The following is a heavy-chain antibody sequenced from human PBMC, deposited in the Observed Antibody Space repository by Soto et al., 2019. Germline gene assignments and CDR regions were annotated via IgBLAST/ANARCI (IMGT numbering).Heavy chain of an antibody. V-gene: IGHV3-23*01. CDR2: ISGSGGST. CDR1: GFTFGSYA. CDR3: AKAVRLQLVLLRTYYGMDV. Sequence: GGSLRLSCAASGFTFGSYAMSWVRQAPGKGLEWVSAISGSGGSTYYADSVKGRFTISRDNSKNTLYLQMNSLRAEDTAVYYCAKAVRLQLVLLRTYYGMDVRGQGTTVTGSS. D-gene: IGHD2-15*01. J-gene: IGHJ6*02.